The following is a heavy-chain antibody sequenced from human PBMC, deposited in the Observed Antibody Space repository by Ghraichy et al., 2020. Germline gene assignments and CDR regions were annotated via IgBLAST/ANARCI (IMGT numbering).Heavy chain of an antibody. D-gene: IGHD1-26*01. CDR1: GFTFSSYG. CDR2: IWYDGSNK. Sequence: GGSLRLSCAASGFTFSSYGMHWVRQAPGKGLEWVAVIWYDGSNKYYADSVKGRFTISRDNSKNTLYLQMNSLRAEDTAVYYCARGSRPLLGATNAFDIWGQGTMVTVSS. V-gene: IGHV3-33*01. J-gene: IGHJ3*02. CDR3: ARGSRPLLGATNAFDI.